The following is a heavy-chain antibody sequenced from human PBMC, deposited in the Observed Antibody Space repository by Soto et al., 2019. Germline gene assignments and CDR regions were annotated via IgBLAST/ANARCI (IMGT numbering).Heavy chain of an antibody. CDR1: GGTFSNYA. Sequence: QVQLVQSGAELKKPGSSVKVSCKSSGGTFSNYAITWVRQAPGQGLEWMGGIIPIFGTSNYAQKFQGRVTFTADESITTTYMELSSQKSEDTAVYYCASRPRNGYNTWGQGTLVTVSS. CDR3: ASRPRNGYNT. D-gene: IGHD5-12*01. CDR2: IIPIFGTS. V-gene: IGHV1-69*01. J-gene: IGHJ5*02.